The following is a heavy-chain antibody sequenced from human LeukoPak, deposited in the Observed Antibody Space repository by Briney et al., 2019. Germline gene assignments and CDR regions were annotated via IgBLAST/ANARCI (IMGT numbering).Heavy chain of an antibody. CDR2: MNPNSGNT. Sequence: GASVKVSCKASGYTFTSYDINWVRQATGQGLEWMGWMNPNSGNTGYAQKFQGRVTMTRDTSTSSVYMELSSLRSEDTAVYYCARERPTIAARSSNWFDPWGQGTLVTVSS. CDR1: GYTFTSYD. CDR3: ARERPTIAARSSNWFDP. D-gene: IGHD6-6*01. V-gene: IGHV1-8*01. J-gene: IGHJ5*02.